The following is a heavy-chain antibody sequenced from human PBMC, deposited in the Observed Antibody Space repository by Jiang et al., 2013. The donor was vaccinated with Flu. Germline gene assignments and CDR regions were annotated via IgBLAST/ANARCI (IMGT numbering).Heavy chain of an antibody. Sequence: GSGLVKPSETLSLTCTVSTSSFSNHYWTWFRQPPGKGLEWIGYIFDSGSTGYNPSLESRVTISLYTSRKQFSLQLTSVTAADTAVYYCAGSRGSLLRGVANWGQGSLVIVSS. D-gene: IGHD3-10*01. V-gene: IGHV4-59*11. J-gene: IGHJ4*02. CDR1: TSSFSNHY. CDR3: AGSRGSLLRGVAN. CDR2: IFDSGST.